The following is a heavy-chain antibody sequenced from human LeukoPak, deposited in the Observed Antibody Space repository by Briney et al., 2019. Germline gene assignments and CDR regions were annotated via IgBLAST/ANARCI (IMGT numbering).Heavy chain of an antibody. CDR2: ISGSGGST. J-gene: IGHJ4*02. D-gene: IGHD5-18*01. CDR3: AIRRGYSYGEFDY. CDR1: GFTFSSYA. Sequence: GGSLRLSCAASGFTFSSYAMSWVRQAPGKGLEWASAISGSGGSTYYADSVKGRFTISRDNSKNTLYLQMNSLRAEDTAVYYCAIRRGYSYGEFDYWGQGTLVTVSS. V-gene: IGHV3-23*01.